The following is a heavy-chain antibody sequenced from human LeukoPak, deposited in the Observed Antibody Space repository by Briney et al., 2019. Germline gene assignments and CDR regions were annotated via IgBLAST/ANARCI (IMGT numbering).Heavy chain of an antibody. CDR2: ISNDGGGT. J-gene: IGHJ5*02. Sequence: GGSLRLSCAVSGFIFNNYGLIWVRQAPGKGLEWVSAISNDGGGTTYADFVKGRFTISRDNSRNTLFLQMNSLRGDDTALYYCAKGGSGYFLDLWGQGTLVTVSS. D-gene: IGHD3-22*01. CDR3: AKGGSGYFLDL. V-gene: IGHV3-23*01. CDR1: GFIFNNYG.